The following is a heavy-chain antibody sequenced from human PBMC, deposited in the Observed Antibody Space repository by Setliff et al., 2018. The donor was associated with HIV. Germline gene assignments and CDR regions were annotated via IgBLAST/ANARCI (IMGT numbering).Heavy chain of an antibody. J-gene: IGHJ5*02. CDR1: GGSISSYY. V-gene: IGHV4-4*07. CDR2: IYISGST. Sequence: SETLSLTCTVSGGSISSYYWSWIRQPAGKGLEWSGHIYISGSTNYNPSFNSRVTMSVDTSKNQYSLRLTSVTAANTAMYHCARDRSSGWSKDWFDTWGQGILVTVSS. CDR3: ARDRSSGWSKDWFDT. D-gene: IGHD6-19*01.